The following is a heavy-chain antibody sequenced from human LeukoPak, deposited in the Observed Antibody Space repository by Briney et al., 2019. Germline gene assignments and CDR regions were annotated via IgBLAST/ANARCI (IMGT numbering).Heavy chain of an antibody. J-gene: IGHJ4*02. CDR1: GYTFTSYD. V-gene: IGHV1-18*01. CDR2: ISAYNGNT. D-gene: IGHD5-12*01. Sequence: ASVKVSCKASGYTFTSYDISWVRQAPGQGLEWMGWISAYNGNTNYAQKFQGRVTMTTDTSTSTAYMEPRSLRSDDTAVYYCAREDIVATSTFVNWGQGTLVTVSS. CDR3: AREDIVATSTFVN.